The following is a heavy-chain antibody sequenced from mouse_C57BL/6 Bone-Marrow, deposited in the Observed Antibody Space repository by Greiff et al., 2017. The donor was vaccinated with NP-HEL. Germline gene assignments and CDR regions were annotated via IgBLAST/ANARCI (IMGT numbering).Heavy chain of an antibody. V-gene: IGHV2-5*01. CDR3: AQSQGVYDYDDGAY. Sequence: QVQLKESGPGLVQPSQSLSITCTVSGFSLTSYGVHWVRQSPGKGLAWLGVIWRGGSTDYNAAFMSRLSITKDNSKSQVFFKMNSLQADDTAIYYCAQSQGVYDYDDGAYWGQGTLVTVSA. CDR1: GFSLTSYG. J-gene: IGHJ3*01. CDR2: IWRGGST. D-gene: IGHD2-4*01.